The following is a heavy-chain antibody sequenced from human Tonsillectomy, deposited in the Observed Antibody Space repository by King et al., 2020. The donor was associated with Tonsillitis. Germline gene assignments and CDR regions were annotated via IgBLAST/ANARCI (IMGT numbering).Heavy chain of an antibody. D-gene: IGHD3-22*01. CDR1: GGSISSNNW. CDR3: ARSPEDYDSSGYYYVGGAFDI. J-gene: IGHJ3*02. Sequence: QLQESGPGLVKPSGTLSLTCAVAGGSISSNNWWGWVRQSPGKGLEWIWGINHSWSTNYNTSLKSRVTISIDKSQNQFSLRLSSVTAAATAVYYCARSPEDYDSSGYYYVGGAFDIWGQGTMVTVSS. CDR2: INHSWST. V-gene: IGHV4-4*02.